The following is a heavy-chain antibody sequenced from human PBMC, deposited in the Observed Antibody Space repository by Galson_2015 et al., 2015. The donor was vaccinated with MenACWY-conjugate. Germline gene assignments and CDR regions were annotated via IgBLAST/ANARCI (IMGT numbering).Heavy chain of an antibody. J-gene: IGHJ1*01. D-gene: IGHD3-22*01. V-gene: IGHV3-48*03. CDR1: GFPFSSHE. Sequence: LRLSCAASGFPFSSHELNWVRQAPGPGLEWVSYISSSGNTIYYADSVKGRFTISRDNAKNSLYLQMNSLRAEDTAVYYCARGVYDSSGYYLPWGQGTLVTVSS. CDR2: ISSSGNTI. CDR3: ARGVYDSSGYYLP.